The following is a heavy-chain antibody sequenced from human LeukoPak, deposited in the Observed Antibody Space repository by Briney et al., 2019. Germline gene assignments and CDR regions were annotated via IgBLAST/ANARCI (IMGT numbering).Heavy chain of an antibody. J-gene: IGHJ4*02. V-gene: IGHV1-46*01. CDR3: ARQALGCSGGSCYSGGVVQYYFDY. CDR1: GYTFTSYY. D-gene: IGHD2-15*01. Sequence: EASVKVSCKASGYTFTSYYMHWVRQAPGQGLEWMGIINPSGGGTSYAQKFQGRVTMTRDMSTSTVYMELSSLRSEDTAVYYCARQALGCSGGSCYSGGVVQYYFDYWGQGTLVTVSS. CDR2: INPSGGGT.